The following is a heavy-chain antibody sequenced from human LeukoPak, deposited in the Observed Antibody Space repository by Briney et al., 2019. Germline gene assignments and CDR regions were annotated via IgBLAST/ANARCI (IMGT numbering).Heavy chain of an antibody. Sequence: GGSLRLSCAASGFTFSSYWMHWVRQAPGKGLVWVSRINRDGSSTSSADSVKGRFTISRDNAKNTLYLQMNSLRAEDTAVYYCARDLGTYYGEVDYWGQGTLVTVSS. CDR1: GFTFSSYW. J-gene: IGHJ4*02. V-gene: IGHV3-74*01. CDR3: ARDLGTYYGEVDY. CDR2: INRDGSST. D-gene: IGHD1-26*01.